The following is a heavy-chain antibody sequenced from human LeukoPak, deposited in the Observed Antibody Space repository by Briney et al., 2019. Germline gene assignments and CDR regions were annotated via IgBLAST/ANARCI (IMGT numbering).Heavy chain of an antibody. CDR2: INPNSGGT. CDR3: ARDFGYSSGWYINWEYNWFDP. CDR1: GYTFTGYY. D-gene: IGHD6-19*01. Sequence: ASVKVSCKASGYTFTGYYMHWVRQAPGQGLEWMGWINPNSGGTNYAQKFQGRVTMTRDTSISTACMELSRLRSDDTAVYYCARDFGYSSGWYINWEYNWFDPWGQGTLVTVSS. V-gene: IGHV1-2*02. J-gene: IGHJ5*02.